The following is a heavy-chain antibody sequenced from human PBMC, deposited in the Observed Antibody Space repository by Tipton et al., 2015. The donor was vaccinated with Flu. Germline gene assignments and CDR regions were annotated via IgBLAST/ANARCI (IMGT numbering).Heavy chain of an antibody. Sequence: TLSLTCTVSSGSIRSTNYFCAWIRQPPGKRLELIGSIFPSGTTNYSPSLKSRVTISKDTSKNQFSLKLSSVTAADTAVYFCARDSSLIPAALLYWGQGILATVSS. V-gene: IGHV4-39*07. CDR3: ARDSSLIPAALLY. CDR1: SGSIRSTNYF. J-gene: IGHJ4*02. D-gene: IGHD2-2*01. CDR2: IFPSGTT.